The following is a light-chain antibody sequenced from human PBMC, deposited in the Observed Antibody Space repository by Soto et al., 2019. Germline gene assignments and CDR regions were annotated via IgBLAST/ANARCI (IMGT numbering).Light chain of an antibody. CDR2: DNN. CDR3: GTWDSSLSPRVV. CDR1: SSNIGSNF. Sequence: QSVLTQPPSVSAAPGQKVTISCSGSSSNIGSNFVSWYQQLPGAAPRLLIHDNNKRPSGIPDRFSGSKSGTSATLGITGLQTGDEADYYCGTWDSSLSPRVVFGGGTKVTVL. J-gene: IGLJ2*01. V-gene: IGLV1-51*01.